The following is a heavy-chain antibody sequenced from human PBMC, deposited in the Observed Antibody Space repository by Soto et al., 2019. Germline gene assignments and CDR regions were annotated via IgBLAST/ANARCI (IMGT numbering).Heavy chain of an antibody. CDR2: INHSGST. V-gene: IGHV4-34*01. CDR3: ARSGGSSWYGDWFDP. CDR1: GGSFSGYY. Sequence: SETLSLTCAVYGGSFSGYYWSWIRQPPGKGLEWIGEINHSGSTNYNPSLKSRVTISVDTSKNQFSLKLSSVTAADTAVYYCARSGGSSWYGDWFDPWGQGTLVTVSS. D-gene: IGHD6-13*01. J-gene: IGHJ5*02.